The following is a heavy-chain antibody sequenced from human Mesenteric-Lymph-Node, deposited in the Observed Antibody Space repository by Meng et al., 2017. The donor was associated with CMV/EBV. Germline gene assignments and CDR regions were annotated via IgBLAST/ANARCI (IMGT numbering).Heavy chain of an antibody. D-gene: IGHD4-17*01. CDR3: VRDDYGDYDNWFGP. CDR1: GFTFSRYW. CDR2: IKQDGSEK. J-gene: IGHJ5*02. V-gene: IGHV3-7*01. Sequence: LSLTCAASGFTFSRYWISWVRQAPGKGLEWVANIKQDGSEKNYVDSVKGRFTISRDNAKDSVSLQMNSLTADDTAVYYCVRDDYGDYDNWFGPWGQGTLVTVSS.